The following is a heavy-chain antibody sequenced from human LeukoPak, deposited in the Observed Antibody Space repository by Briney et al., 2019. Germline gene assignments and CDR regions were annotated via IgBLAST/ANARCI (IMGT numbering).Heavy chain of an antibody. CDR3: ARDYYDSSGYYFGAFDI. CDR2: IWYDGSKE. D-gene: IGHD3-22*01. J-gene: IGHJ3*02. CDR1: EFTFSSYG. Sequence: GRSLRLSCAAPEFTFSSYGMHWVRQALGKGLEWVAVIWYDGSKEYYADSVKGRFTISRDNSKNTLYLQMNSLRAEDTAVYYCARDYYDSSGYYFGAFDIWGQGTMVTVSS. V-gene: IGHV3-33*01.